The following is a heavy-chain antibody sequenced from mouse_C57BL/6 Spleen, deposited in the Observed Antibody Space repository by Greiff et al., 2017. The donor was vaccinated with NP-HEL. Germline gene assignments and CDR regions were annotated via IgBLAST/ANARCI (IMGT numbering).Heavy chain of an antibody. CDR1: GYAFSSSW. CDR2: IYPGDGDT. CDR3: AREIAVYGSSDWYFDV. V-gene: IGHV1-82*01. J-gene: IGHJ1*03. Sequence: QVQLKQSGPELVKPGASVKISCKASGYAFSSSWMNWVKQRPGKGLEWIGRIYPGDGDTNYNGKFKGKATLTADKSSSTAYMQLSSLTSEDSAVYFCAREIAVYGSSDWYFDVWGTGTTVTVSS. D-gene: IGHD1-1*01.